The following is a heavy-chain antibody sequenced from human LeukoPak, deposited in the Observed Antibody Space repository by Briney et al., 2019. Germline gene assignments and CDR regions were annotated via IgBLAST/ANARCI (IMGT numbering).Heavy chain of an antibody. J-gene: IGHJ4*02. Sequence: PSETLSLTCAVYGESSFSNYYWSWIRQTPGGALEWIGEINHSGYTNYNPSLKSRVTLSIDTSKNQFSLRLNSVTAADTAVYYCSRQVVGNDCWGQGTLVTVSS. CDR1: GESSFSNYY. CDR2: INHSGYT. V-gene: IGHV4-34*01. D-gene: IGHD3-22*01. CDR3: SRQVVGNDC.